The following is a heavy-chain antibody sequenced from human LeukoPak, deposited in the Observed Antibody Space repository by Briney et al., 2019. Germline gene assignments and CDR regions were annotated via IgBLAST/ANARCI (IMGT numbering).Heavy chain of an antibody. CDR3: ARHKSRYSYGD. CDR1: GYNFATDW. D-gene: IGHD5-18*01. Sequence: GESRKISCKGSGYNFATDWIGWVRQMPGKGLEWMGIILPADSDTRYNPSFQGQVTISSDKSITTAYLQWSSLKASDTAMYYCARHKSRYSYGDWGQGTLVTVS. CDR2: ILPADSDT. J-gene: IGHJ4*02. V-gene: IGHV5-51*01.